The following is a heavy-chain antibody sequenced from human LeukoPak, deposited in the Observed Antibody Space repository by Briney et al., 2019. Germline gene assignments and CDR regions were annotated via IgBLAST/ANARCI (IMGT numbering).Heavy chain of an antibody. J-gene: IGHJ4*02. CDR1: GYSVTTNY. CDR3: ARFASSVSSHPVDY. V-gene: IGHV3-66*01. CDR2: LYASGFT. D-gene: IGHD3-22*01. Sequence: GGSLRLSCAASGYSVTTNYMTWVRQAPGKGLEWVSLLYASGFTQYADSVKGRFTISRDSSKNTLYLQMDNLRMEDTAVYYCARFASSVSSHPVDYWGRGTLVTVSS.